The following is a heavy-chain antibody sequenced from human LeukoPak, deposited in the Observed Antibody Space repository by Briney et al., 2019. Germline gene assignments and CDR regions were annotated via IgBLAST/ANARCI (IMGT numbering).Heavy chain of an antibody. Sequence: GASVKVSCKASGYTFTGYYMHWVRQAPGQGLEWMGRINPNCGGTNYAQKFQGRVTMTRDTSISTAYMELSRLRSDDTAVYYCARGDIGYCSGGSCYSLYYYYMDVWGKGTTVTVSS. CDR2: INPNCGGT. V-gene: IGHV1-2*06. D-gene: IGHD2-15*01. CDR1: GYTFTGYY. CDR3: ARGDIGYCSGGSCYSLYYYYMDV. J-gene: IGHJ6*03.